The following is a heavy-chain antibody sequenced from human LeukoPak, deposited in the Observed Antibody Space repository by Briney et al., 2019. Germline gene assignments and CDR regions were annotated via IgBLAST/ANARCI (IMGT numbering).Heavy chain of an antibody. CDR1: GFTFGDYA. CDR2: IRSKAYGGTT. V-gene: IGHV3-49*04. Sequence: GGSLRLSCTASGFTFGDYAMSWVRQAPGKGLEWVGFIRSKAYGGTTEYAASVKGRFTISRDDSKSIAYLQMNSLKTEGTAVYYCTMDTAMVTYYYYGMDVWGQGTTVTVSS. CDR3: TMDTAMVTYYYYGMDV. D-gene: IGHD5-18*01. J-gene: IGHJ6*02.